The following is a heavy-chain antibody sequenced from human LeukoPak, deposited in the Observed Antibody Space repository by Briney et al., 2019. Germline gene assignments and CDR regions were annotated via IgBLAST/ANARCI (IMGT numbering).Heavy chain of an antibody. CDR2: MWYDGRNK. J-gene: IGHJ3*02. D-gene: IGHD3-16*01. Sequence: GGSLRLSCAASGFTLSSFGMVWVRQAPGKGLEWVTLMWYDGRNKYYADSVKGRFTISRDNSKNTVYLQMNSLRGEDTAVYYCARVGDMVAFDIWGQGTRVTVSS. V-gene: IGHV3-33*01. CDR3: ARVGDMVAFDI. CDR1: GFTLSSFG.